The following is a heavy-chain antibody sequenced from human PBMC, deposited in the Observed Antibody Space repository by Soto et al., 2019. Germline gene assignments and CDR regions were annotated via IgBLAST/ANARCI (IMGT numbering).Heavy chain of an antibody. CDR1: GFTFSSHE. V-gene: IGHV3-48*03. CDR2: ISSSGTII. CDR3: AKDRMNHNSVWDPFDI. Sequence: PGGSLRLSCAASGFTFSSHEMNWVRQAPGKGLEWVSYISSSGTIIDYADSVKGRFTISRDNAKNSLYLQMNSLRAEDTAVYYCAKDRMNHNSVWDPFDIWGQGTMVTVSS. J-gene: IGHJ3*02. D-gene: IGHD2-15*01.